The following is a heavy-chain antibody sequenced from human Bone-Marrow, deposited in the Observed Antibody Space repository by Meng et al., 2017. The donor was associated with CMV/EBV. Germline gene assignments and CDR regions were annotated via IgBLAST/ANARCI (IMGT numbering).Heavy chain of an antibody. V-gene: IGHV1-2*02. CDR3: AYTPSQALGGFWSAPSIEDATGI. CDR1: GYTLTGYY. J-gene: IGHJ3*02. CDR2: INPNSGDT. D-gene: IGHD3-3*01. Sequence: ASVKVSCKASGYTLTGYYLHWVRQAPGQGLEWMGWINPNSGDTNYAQKFQGRVTMTRDTSISTAYMELSSLGSDDTAVYYCAYTPSQALGGFWSAPSIEDATGIWGQGTMVTVSS.